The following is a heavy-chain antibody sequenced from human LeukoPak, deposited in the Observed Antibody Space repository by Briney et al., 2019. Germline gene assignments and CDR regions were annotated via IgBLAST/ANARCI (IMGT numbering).Heavy chain of an antibody. CDR2: ISYDGSNK. J-gene: IGHJ4*02. CDR1: GFTFSSYG. V-gene: IGHV3-30*18. Sequence: PGGSLRLSCAASGFTFSSYGMHWVRQAPGKGLEWVAVISYDGSNKYYADSVKGRFTISRDNSKNTLYLQMNSLRAEDTAVYYCAKGGSGYPFDYWDQGTLVTVSS. D-gene: IGHD3-22*01. CDR3: AKGGSGYPFDY.